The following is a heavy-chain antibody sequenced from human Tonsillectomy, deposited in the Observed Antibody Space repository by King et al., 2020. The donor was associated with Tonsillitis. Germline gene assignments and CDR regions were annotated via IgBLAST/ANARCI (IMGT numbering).Heavy chain of an antibody. D-gene: IGHD1-26*01. CDR3: ARDRGWRSTYCFDY. J-gene: IGHJ4*02. CDR1: GDSISSSSYY. V-gene: IGHV4-39*07. CDR2: IYYSGST. Sequence: QLQESGPGLVKPSETLSLTCTVSGDSISSSSYYWGWIRQPPGKGPEWIGSIYYSGSTYYNSSLKSRVTISVDTSKNQFSLKRSSVTAADTAVCYCARDRGWRSTYCFDYWGQGTLLTVSS.